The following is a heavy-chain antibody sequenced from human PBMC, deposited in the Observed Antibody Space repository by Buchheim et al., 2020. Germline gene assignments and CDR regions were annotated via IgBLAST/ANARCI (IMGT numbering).Heavy chain of an antibody. CDR3: AKDRGYSRPPYGFDY. D-gene: IGHD6-13*01. J-gene: IGHJ4*02. V-gene: IGHV3-23*01. CDR1: GFTFSDYA. Sequence: EVQVLESGGGLVQPGGSLRLSCAASGFTFSDYAMSWVRQAPGKGLEWVSGVSGGGSTYHADSVKGRFTISRDNSKNTLYLEMNSLRTEDTAVYYCAKDRGYSRPPYGFDYWGQGTL. CDR2: VSGGGST.